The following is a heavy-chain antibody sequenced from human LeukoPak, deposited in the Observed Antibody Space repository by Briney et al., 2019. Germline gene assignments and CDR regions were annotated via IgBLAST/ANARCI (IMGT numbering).Heavy chain of an antibody. Sequence: GASVKVSCKASGGTFSSYAISWVRQAPGQGLEWMGWISAYNGNTNYAQKLQGRVTMTTDTSTSTAYMELRSLRSEDTAVYYCARSPIYGGNSNYYYYYYMDVWGKGTTVTVSS. J-gene: IGHJ6*03. CDR2: ISAYNGNT. CDR3: ARSPIYGGNSNYYYYYYMDV. CDR1: GGTFSSYA. D-gene: IGHD4-23*01. V-gene: IGHV1-18*01.